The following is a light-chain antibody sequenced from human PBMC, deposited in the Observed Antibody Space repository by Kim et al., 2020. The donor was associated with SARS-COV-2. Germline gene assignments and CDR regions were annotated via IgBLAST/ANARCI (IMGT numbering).Light chain of an antibody. J-gene: IGLJ3*02. CDR3: MLYMGNGISV. CDR1: SGTVSTRHY. V-gene: IGLV8-61*01. CDR2: SAD. Sequence: GGTVTLTCGLRSGTVSTRHYPSWSHQTPGQVPRTLIYSADTRSSGAPDRFSGAILGNKAALTITGAQADDESDYYCMLYMGNGISVFGGGTQLTVL.